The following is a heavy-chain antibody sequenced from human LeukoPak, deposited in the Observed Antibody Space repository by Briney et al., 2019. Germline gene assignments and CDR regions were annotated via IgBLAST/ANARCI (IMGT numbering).Heavy chain of an antibody. CDR2: IYPGDSET. CDR3: ARSPTYYDSSGYYRWDYFDY. Sequence: GESLKISCKGSRYSFTSQWIGWVRQMPGKGLEWMGIIYPGDSETRYSPSFQGQVTISADKSISTAYLQWSSLKATDTAMYYCARSPTYYDSSGYYRWDYFDYWGQGTLVTVSS. CDR1: RYSFTSQW. J-gene: IGHJ4*02. V-gene: IGHV5-51*01. D-gene: IGHD3-22*01.